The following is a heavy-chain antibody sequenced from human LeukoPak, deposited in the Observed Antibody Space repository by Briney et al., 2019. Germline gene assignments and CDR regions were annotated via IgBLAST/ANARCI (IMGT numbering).Heavy chain of an antibody. Sequence: GRSLRPSCAASGSTFSSSARCGVRQAPGMGVGWGAVISYDGSNKYYADCVKGRFTISGDTSKTTLYLQMNRLRAEDTAVYYCAGDEASTNQLYYWGQGTLVTVSS. V-gene: IGHV3-30*04. CDR1: GSTFSSSA. J-gene: IGHJ4*02. D-gene: IGHD2-2*01. CDR2: ISYDGSNK. CDR3: AGDEASTNQLYY.